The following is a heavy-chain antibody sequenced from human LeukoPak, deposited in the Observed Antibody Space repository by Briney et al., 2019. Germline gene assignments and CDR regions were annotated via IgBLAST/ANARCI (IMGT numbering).Heavy chain of an antibody. J-gene: IGHJ5*02. CDR1: GYTFTSYY. Sequence: ASVKVSCKASGYTFTSYYMHWVRQAPGQGLEWMGIINPSGGSTSYAQKFQGRVTMTRDTSTSTVYMELSSLRSEDTAVYYCASTITMVRGVIITEGMTWGQGTLVTVSS. CDR3: ASTITMVRGVIITEGMT. D-gene: IGHD3-10*01. CDR2: INPSGGST. V-gene: IGHV1-46*01.